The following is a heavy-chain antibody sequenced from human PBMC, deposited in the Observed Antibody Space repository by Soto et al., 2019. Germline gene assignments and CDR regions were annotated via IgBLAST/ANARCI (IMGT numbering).Heavy chain of an antibody. CDR2: TSYDGRNK. V-gene: IGHV3-30*14. J-gene: IGHJ6*02. D-gene: IGHD3-22*01. CDR3: ARPLGYDSSAYGYYYAMDV. CDR1: GFTFSSYA. Sequence: QVQVVESGGGVVQPGRSLRLSCAAPGFTFSSYAMHWVRQAPGKGLEWVAVTSYDGRNKYYADSVKRGFTISRDNSKNTLYLQMNSLRAEDTAVYYCARPLGYDSSAYGYYYAMDVWGQGTTVTVSS.